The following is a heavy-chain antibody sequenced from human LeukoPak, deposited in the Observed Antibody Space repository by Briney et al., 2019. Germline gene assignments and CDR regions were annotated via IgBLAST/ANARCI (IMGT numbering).Heavy chain of an antibody. J-gene: IGHJ5*02. Sequence: GGSLRLSCAASGFTFSSYWMSWVRQAPGKGLEWVANIKQDGSEKYYVDSVKGRFTISRDNAKNSLYLQMNSLRAEDTAAYYCARFGYCSSTSCNWFDPWGQGTLVTVSS. CDR1: GFTFSSYW. D-gene: IGHD2-2*03. CDR2: IKQDGSEK. CDR3: ARFGYCSSTSCNWFDP. V-gene: IGHV3-7*01.